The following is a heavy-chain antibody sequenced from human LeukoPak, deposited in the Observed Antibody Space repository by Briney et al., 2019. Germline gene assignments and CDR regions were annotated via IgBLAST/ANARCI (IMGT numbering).Heavy chain of an antibody. CDR1: GFTFDDYA. Sequence: PGGSLRLSCAASGFTFDDYAMHWVRQAPGKGLEWVSGISWNSGSIGYADSVKGRFTISRDNAKNSLYLQMNSLRAEDTALYYCAKATYDYGDYHPEYFQHWGQGTLVTVSS. D-gene: IGHD4-17*01. CDR2: ISWNSGSI. J-gene: IGHJ1*01. CDR3: AKATYDYGDYHPEYFQH. V-gene: IGHV3-9*01.